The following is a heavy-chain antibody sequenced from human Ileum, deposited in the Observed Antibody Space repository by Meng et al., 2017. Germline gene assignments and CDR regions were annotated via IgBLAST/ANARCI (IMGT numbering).Heavy chain of an antibody. V-gene: IGHV4-4*02. D-gene: IGHD4-23*01. CDR1: SGSIRSKTY. CDR3: ARHGGYSQDF. Sequence: QVLLQESGPGLVSPSGTLSLTCACSSGSIRSKTYWSWVRQPPGKGLEWIGQISHSGSAYYNPSLKSRVTMSVDKSKSQFSLMLTSVTAADTAIYYCARHGGYSQDFWGQGTLVTASS. J-gene: IGHJ4*02. CDR2: ISHSGSA.